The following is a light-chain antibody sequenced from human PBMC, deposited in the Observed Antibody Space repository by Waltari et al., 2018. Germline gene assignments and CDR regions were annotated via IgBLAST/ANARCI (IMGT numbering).Light chain of an antibody. J-gene: IGLJ2*01. CDR3: SSYTSSGVV. CDR1: GSDVGGYDY. CDR2: NVN. Sequence: QSALTQPASVSGSPGQAIIISCTGTGSDVGGYDYVSWYQQYPGKAPRLIIYNVNNRPSGVSNCFSVSKSDNTASLTISGLQAEDESVYYCSSYTSSGVVFGGGTKLTVL. V-gene: IGLV2-14*01.